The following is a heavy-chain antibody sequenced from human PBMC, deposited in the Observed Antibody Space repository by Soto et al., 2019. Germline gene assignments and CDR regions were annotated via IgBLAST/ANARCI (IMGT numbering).Heavy chain of an antibody. V-gene: IGHV3-23*01. Sequence: GGSLRLSCAASGFTFSSYAMSWVRQAPGKGLEWVSGISGSGGSTYYADSVKGRFTISRDNSKNTLYLQMNSLRAEDTAVYYCAKRTVGVAAEGSYYYAMDVWGQGTTVTVSS. CDR3: AKRTVGVAAEGSYYYAMDV. CDR1: GFTFSSYA. CDR2: ISGSGGST. D-gene: IGHD2-15*01. J-gene: IGHJ6*02.